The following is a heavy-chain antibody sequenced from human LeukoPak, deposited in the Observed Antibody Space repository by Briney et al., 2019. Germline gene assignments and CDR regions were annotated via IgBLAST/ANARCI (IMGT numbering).Heavy chain of an antibody. CDR2: IYHSGST. CDR3: ARAGRANSSGYYYVFDY. V-gene: IGHV4-59*12. J-gene: IGHJ4*02. D-gene: IGHD3-22*01. Sequence: PSETLSLTCTVSGGSISSYYWSWIRQPPGKGLEWIGYIYHSGSTYYNPSLKSRVTISVDRSKNQFSLKLSSVTAADTAVYYCARAGRANSSGYYYVFDYWGQGTLVTVSS. CDR1: GGSISSYY.